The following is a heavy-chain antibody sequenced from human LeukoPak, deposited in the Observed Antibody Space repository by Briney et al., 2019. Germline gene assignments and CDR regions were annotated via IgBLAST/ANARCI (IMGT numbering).Heavy chain of an antibody. CDR3: AKDGSFSWGGSSS. D-gene: IGHD2-2*03. J-gene: IGHJ4*02. CDR1: GFSFTTYA. CDR2: ISGSGSSTT. V-gene: IGHV3-23*01. Sequence: GGSLRLSCAASGFSFTTYAMSWVRQAPGQGLEWVASISGSGSSTTYYADSVKGRFTISRDISKSTLYLYMNSLRADDTAVYHCAKDGSFSWGGSSSWGQGTPVTVSS.